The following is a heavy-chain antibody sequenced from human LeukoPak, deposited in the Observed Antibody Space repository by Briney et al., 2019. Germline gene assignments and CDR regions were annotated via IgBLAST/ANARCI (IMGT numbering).Heavy chain of an antibody. V-gene: IGHV4-59*01. CDR1: GGSISSYY. Sequence: SETLSLTCTVSGGSISSYYWSWIRQPPGKGLEWIGYIYYSGSTNYNPSLKGRVTISVDTSKNQFSLKLSSVTAADTAVYYCARFYPDILTGYYGGYFDYWGQGTLVTVSS. CDR2: IYYSGST. J-gene: IGHJ4*02. D-gene: IGHD3-9*01. CDR3: ARFYPDILTGYYGGYFDY.